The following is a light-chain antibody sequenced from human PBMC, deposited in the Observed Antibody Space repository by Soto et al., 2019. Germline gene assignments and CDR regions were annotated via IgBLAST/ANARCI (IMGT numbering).Light chain of an antibody. CDR3: QQSYSTPPT. Sequence: DIQMTQSPSSLSASVGDRVTITCRASQSISYFLNWYQQKPGKAPKLLIYAASSLQSGVPSRFSGSGSGTDSTLTISSLQPEDFATYYCQQSYSTPPTFGQGTKVEIK. CDR2: AAS. CDR1: QSISYF. V-gene: IGKV1-39*01. J-gene: IGKJ1*01.